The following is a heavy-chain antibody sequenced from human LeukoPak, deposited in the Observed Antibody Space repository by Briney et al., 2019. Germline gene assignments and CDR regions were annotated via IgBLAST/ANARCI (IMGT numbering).Heavy chain of an antibody. CDR1: GGSISSGGYY. CDR2: IYYSGST. Sequence: SETLSLTCTVSGGSISSGGYYWSWIRQHPGKGLEWIGYIYYSGSTYYNPSPKSRVTISVDTSKNQFSLKLSSVTAADTAVYYCARGDSYGSDYWGQGTLVTVSS. V-gene: IGHV4-31*03. CDR3: ARGDSYGSDY. D-gene: IGHD5-18*01. J-gene: IGHJ4*02.